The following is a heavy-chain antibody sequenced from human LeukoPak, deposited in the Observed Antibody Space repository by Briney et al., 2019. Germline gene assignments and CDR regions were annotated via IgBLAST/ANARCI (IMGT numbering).Heavy chain of an antibody. D-gene: IGHD1-26*01. Sequence: PSETLSLTCTVSGGSISSYYRSWIRQPPGKGLECIGYIYYTGSTNYNPSLKSRVTISVDTSKNQFSLKLSSVTAADTAVYYCARGNSGSYYGFDYWGQGTLVTVSS. J-gene: IGHJ4*02. CDR2: IYYTGST. CDR3: ARGNSGSYYGFDY. V-gene: IGHV4-59*01. CDR1: GGSISSYY.